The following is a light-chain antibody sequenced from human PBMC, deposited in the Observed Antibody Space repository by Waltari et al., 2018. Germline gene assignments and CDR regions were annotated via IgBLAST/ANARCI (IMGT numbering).Light chain of an antibody. CDR1: QSVSRT. CDR3: QHYVRLPAT. J-gene: IGKJ1*01. CDR2: GAS. Sequence: EIVLTQSPGTLSLSPGERATLSCRASQSVSRTLAWYQQKPGQAPKLLSYGASIRATGIPDRFTGSGSGTDFSLTISSLEPEDFAIYFCQHYVRLPATFGQGTKVEIK. V-gene: IGKV3-20*01.